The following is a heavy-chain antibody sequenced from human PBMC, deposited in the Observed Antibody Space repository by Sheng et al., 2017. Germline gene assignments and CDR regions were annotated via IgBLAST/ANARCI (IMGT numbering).Heavy chain of an antibody. V-gene: IGHV3-7*05. CDR2: IKEDGSEM. Sequence: EVQLVESGGGLVQPGGSLRLSCAATGFTFSRYWMTWVRQAPGKGLEWVANIKEDGSEMYYVDSVKGRFTISRDNAKNSLYLQMKSLRAEDTALYYCARDWSGPSDYWGQGTLVTVSS. CDR1: GFTFSRYW. D-gene: IGHD3-3*01. CDR3: ARDWSGPSDY. J-gene: IGHJ4*02.